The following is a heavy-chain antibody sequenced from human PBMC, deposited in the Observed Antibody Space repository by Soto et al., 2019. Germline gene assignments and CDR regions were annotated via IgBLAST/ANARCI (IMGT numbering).Heavy chain of an antibody. V-gene: IGHV3-30*18. CDR2: ISYDGSNK. J-gene: IGHJ4*02. CDR1: GFTFSSYG. CDR3: AKAGYYDSSGYVHYFDY. D-gene: IGHD3-22*01. Sequence: GDSLRLSYAASGFTFSSYGMHWVRQAPGKGLEWVAVISYDGSNKYYADSVKGRFTISRDNSKNTLYLQMNSLRGEDTAVYYCAKAGYYDSSGYVHYFDYWRQGTVVTVSS.